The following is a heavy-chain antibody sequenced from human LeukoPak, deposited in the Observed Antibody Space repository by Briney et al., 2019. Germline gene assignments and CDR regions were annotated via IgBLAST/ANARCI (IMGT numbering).Heavy chain of an antibody. CDR3: ASYYGAYSY. Sequence: SSETLSLTCAVYGVSFSGYYWSWIRQPPGKGLEWIGEINHGGSTNYDPSLKSRVTISVDTSKNQFSLKLSSVNGADTAVYYCASYYGAYSYWGQGTLVTVS. J-gene: IGHJ4*02. CDR2: INHGGST. V-gene: IGHV4-34*01. CDR1: GVSFSGYY. D-gene: IGHD4-17*01.